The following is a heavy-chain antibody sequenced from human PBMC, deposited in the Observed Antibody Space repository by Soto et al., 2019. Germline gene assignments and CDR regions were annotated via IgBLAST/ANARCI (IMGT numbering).Heavy chain of an antibody. CDR1: GGTFSSYA. CDR3: ARVGRSYGYGYYFDY. V-gene: IGHV1-69*13. CDR2: IIPIFGTA. J-gene: IGHJ4*02. Sequence: SVKVSCKASGGTFSSYAISGVRQAPGQGLEWMGGIIPIFGTANYAQKFQGRVTITADESTSTAYMELSSLRSEDTAVYYCARVGRSYGYGYYFDYWGQGTLVTVSS. D-gene: IGHD5-18*01.